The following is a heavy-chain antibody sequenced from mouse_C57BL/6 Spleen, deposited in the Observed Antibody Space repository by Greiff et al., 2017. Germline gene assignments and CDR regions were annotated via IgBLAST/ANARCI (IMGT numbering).Heavy chain of an antibody. CDR1: GYTFTSYW. Sequence: QVQLQQSGAELVKPGASVKLSCKASGYTFTSYWMHWVKQRPGQGLEWIGMIHPNSGSTNYNEKFKSKATLTVDKSSSTAYMQLSSLTSEDAAVYYCARNDENGLAYWGQGTLVTVSA. CDR2: IHPNSGST. V-gene: IGHV1-64*01. CDR3: ARNDENGLAY. J-gene: IGHJ3*01. D-gene: IGHD1-2*01.